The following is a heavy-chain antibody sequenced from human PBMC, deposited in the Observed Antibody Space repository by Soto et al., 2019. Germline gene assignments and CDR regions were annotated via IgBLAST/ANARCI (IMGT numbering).Heavy chain of an antibody. Sequence: QVLLVQSGAEMKQPGSSVSVSCKASGGSFTNYAFTWVRQAPGQGPEWLGGIILALGTPHYSQRFQGRLKIPARESSSTAYMELGSLRLDDTAVYYCGRYCTNTKCRGGYYLDHWGQGTLLTVPS. V-gene: IGHV1-69*01. CDR2: IILALGTP. J-gene: IGHJ4*02. CDR1: GGSFTNYA. CDR3: GRYCTNTKCRGGYYLDH. D-gene: IGHD2-8*01.